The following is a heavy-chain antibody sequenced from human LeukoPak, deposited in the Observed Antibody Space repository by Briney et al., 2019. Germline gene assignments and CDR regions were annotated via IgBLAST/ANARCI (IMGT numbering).Heavy chain of an antibody. CDR1: GFSISSGYY. V-gene: IGHV4-38-2*02. CDR2: ISHSGST. D-gene: IGHD3-10*01. J-gene: IGHJ5*02. CDR3: ARMWGVVGGSGSSNWFDP. Sequence: SETLSLTCTVSGFSISSGYYWGWIRQPPGKGLEWIGSISHSGSTYYNPSLKSRVNISLDTSKNQFSLKLSSVTAADTAVYYCARMWGVVGGSGSSNWFDPWGQGTLVTVSS.